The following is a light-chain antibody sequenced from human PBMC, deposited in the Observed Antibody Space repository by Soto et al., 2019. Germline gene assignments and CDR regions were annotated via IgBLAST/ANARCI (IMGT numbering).Light chain of an antibody. J-gene: IGKJ5*01. CDR2: GAS. V-gene: IGKV3D-20*02. Sequence: IVLTQSPATLSLSPGERATLSCRASQSVSSNYLAWYQQIPGQAPRPLIYGASSRVPGIPDRFSGSGSGTDFTLTISSLEPEDFAVYYCQQRSNWITFGQGTRLEIK. CDR1: QSVSSNY. CDR3: QQRSNWIT.